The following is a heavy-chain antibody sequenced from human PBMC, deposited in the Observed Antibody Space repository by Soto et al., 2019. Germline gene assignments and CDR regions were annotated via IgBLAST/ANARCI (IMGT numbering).Heavy chain of an antibody. CDR3: ARVVGDYDFWSGYYRFFDY. CDR2: IYHSGST. Sequence: PSETLSLTCAVSSGSISSSNWWSWVRQPPGKGLEWIGEIYHSGSTNYNPSLKSRVTISVDRSKNQFSLKLSSVTAADTAVYYCARVVGDYDFWSGYYRFFDYWGKGTLVTVSS. V-gene: IGHV4-4*02. D-gene: IGHD3-3*01. J-gene: IGHJ4*02. CDR1: SGSISSSNW.